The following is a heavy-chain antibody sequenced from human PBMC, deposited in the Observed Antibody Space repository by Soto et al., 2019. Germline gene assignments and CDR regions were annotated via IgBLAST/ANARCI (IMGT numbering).Heavy chain of an antibody. D-gene: IGHD2-21*02. Sequence: GGSLRLSCAASGFTFSSYEMNWVRQAPGKGLEWVSYISSSGSTIYYADSVKGRFTISRDNAKNSLYLQMNSLRAEDTAVYYCASSGYCGGDCYPYLLDYWGQGTLVTVSS. CDR1: GFTFSSYE. J-gene: IGHJ4*02. CDR3: ASSGYCGGDCYPYLLDY. V-gene: IGHV3-48*03. CDR2: ISSSGSTI.